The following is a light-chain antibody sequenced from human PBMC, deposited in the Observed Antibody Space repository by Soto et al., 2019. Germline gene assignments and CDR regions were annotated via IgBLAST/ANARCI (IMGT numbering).Light chain of an antibody. V-gene: IGLV2-14*01. Sequence: QSVLTQPASVSGSPGQSITISCTGTSSDVGGYNYVSWYQQHPGKAPKLMIYDVSNRPSGVSYRFSGSKSGNTASLTISGLQAEDEADYYFSSYTSSSAVVFGGGTKVTVL. J-gene: IGLJ2*01. CDR3: SSYTSSSAVV. CDR2: DVS. CDR1: SSDVGGYNY.